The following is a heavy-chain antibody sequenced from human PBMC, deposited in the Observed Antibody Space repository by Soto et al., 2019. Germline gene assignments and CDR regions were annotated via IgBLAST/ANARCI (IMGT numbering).Heavy chain of an antibody. V-gene: IGHV1-18*01. J-gene: IGHJ4*02. CDR3: ARGRYGDY. CDR1: GYDFTTYG. D-gene: IGHD1-1*01. CDR2: ISAHNGNT. Sequence: QVQLVQSGAEVKKPGASVKVSCKGSGYDFTTYGITWERQAPGQGLEWMGWISAHNGNTNYAQKLQGRVTVTRDTSTSTAYMELRSLRSDDTAVYYCARGRYGDYWGQGALVTVSS.